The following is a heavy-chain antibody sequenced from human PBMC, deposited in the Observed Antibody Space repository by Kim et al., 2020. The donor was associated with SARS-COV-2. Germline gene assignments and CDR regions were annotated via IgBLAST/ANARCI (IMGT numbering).Heavy chain of an antibody. CDR1: GYTFTGYY. D-gene: IGHD1-1*01. CDR3: ARVAGLAYDAFDI. Sequence: ASVKVSCKASGYTFTGYYMHWVRQAPGQGLEWMGWNNPNSGGTNYAQKFQGWVTMPRDTSISTAYMELSRLRSDDTAVYYCARVAGLAYDAFDIWGQGTMVTVSS. CDR2: NNPNSGGT. J-gene: IGHJ3*02. V-gene: IGHV1-2*04.